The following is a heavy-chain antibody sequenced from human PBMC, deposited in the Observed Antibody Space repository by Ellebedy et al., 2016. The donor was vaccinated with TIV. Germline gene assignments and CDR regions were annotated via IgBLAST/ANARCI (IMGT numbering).Heavy chain of an antibody. Sequence: GESLKISCAASGFTFSSYWMSWVRQAPGKGLEWVATIKQGGSEKYYVDSVKGRFTISRDNAMNSLYLQMNSLRVEDTAVYYCASLGGRQRYSDWGQGTLVTVST. CDR2: IKQGGSEK. CDR1: GFTFSSYW. V-gene: IGHV3-7*01. CDR3: ASLGGRQRYSD. J-gene: IGHJ4*02. D-gene: IGHD4-11*01.